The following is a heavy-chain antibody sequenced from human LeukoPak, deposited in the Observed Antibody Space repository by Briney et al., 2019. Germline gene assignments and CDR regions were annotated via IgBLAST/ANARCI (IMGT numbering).Heavy chain of an antibody. CDR1: GYTFTSYG. Sequence: ASVKVSYKASGYTFTSYGIRWVRQAPGQGLEWMGWISAYNGNTNYAQKLQGRVTMTTDTSTSTAYMELRSLRSDDTAVYYCARSGAYYYDSSRCTKRFRPWGQGTLVSVSS. D-gene: IGHD3-22*01. CDR3: ARSGAYYYDSSRCTKRFRP. CDR2: ISAYNGNT. V-gene: IGHV1-18*01. J-gene: IGHJ5*02.